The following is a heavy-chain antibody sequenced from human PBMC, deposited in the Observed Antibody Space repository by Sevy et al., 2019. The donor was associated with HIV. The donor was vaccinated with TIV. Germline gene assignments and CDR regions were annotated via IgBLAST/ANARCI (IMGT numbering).Heavy chain of an antibody. CDR1: GFTFITYN. J-gene: IGHJ4*02. Sequence: GGSLRLSCAASGFTFITYNMNWVRKAQGKGLEWVSSGSESSNYRYYSESLKGRFIVSRDNSKDTLSLQMNSLRADDTALYYCARGPPDGSYDYFDYWGQGTLVTVSS. CDR2: GSESSNYR. CDR3: ARGPPDGSYDYFDY. D-gene: IGHD1-26*01. V-gene: IGHV3-21*06.